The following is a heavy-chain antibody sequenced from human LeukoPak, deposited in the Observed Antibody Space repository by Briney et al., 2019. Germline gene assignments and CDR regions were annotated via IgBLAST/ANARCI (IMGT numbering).Heavy chain of an antibody. Sequence: GGSLRLSCAASGFTFSSYAMSWVRQAPGKGLEWVSVISGSGGSTYYADSVKGRFTISRDNSKNTLFLEMNSLRVEDTALYYCAKGAVESLDYYFYMEVWGTGTRSPSH. V-gene: IGHV3-23*01. CDR1: GFTFSSYA. CDR3: AKGAVESLDYYFYMEV. J-gene: IGHJ6*03. CDR2: ISGSGGST.